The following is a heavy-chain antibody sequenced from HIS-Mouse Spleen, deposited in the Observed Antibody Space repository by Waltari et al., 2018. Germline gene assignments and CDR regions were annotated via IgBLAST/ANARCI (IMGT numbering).Heavy chain of an antibody. CDR3: ARDSGSSSSWFDP. J-gene: IGHJ5*02. D-gene: IGHD6-6*01. V-gene: IGHV1-2*02. Sequence: QVQLVQSGAEVKKPGASVKVSCKASGYTFTGYYMHWVRQAPGQGLEWMGWINPSSGGTNYAQKFQGRVTMTRDTSISTAYMELSRLRSDDTAVYYCARDSGSSSSWFDPWGQGTLVTVSS. CDR1: GYTFTGYY. CDR2: INPSSGGT.